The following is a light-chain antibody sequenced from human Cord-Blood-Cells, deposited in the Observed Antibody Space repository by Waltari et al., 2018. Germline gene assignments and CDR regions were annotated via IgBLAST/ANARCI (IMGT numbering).Light chain of an antibody. J-gene: IGLJ3*02. CDR2: STS. CDR3: LLYYGGAWV. CDR1: TGAVTSGYS. V-gene: IGLV7-43*01. Sequence: QPVVPQGPSLTVSPERTVTLTCASSTGAVTSGYSPHRFQQKPGQVPMALIYSTSNKHAWTPARFSGSLLGGKAALTLSGVQPEAEDEYYCLLYYGGAWVFGGGTKLTVL.